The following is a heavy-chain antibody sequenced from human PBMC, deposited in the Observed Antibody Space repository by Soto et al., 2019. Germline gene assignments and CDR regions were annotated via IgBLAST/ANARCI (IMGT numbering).Heavy chain of an antibody. Sequence: ASVKVSCKASGYTFTGYYMHWVRQAPGQGLEWMGWFNPNSGGTNYAQKFQGWVTMTRDTSISTAYMELSRLRSDDTAVYYCARAAALYYFDYWGQGTLVTVSS. J-gene: IGHJ4*02. V-gene: IGHV1-2*04. CDR1: GYTFTGYY. CDR3: ARAAALYYFDY. CDR2: FNPNSGGT. D-gene: IGHD6-13*01.